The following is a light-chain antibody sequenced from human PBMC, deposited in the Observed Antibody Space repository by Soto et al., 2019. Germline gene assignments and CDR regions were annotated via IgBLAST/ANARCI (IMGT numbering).Light chain of an antibody. Sequence: EIVRTQSPATLSVSPGERDTLSRRASQSVNNNLAWYQQKPGQAPRILIHAISTRATGIPARFSGSGSGTEFTLTISSLKSEDFALYYCQQYNDWRTFGQGTKVDIK. CDR2: AIS. CDR1: QSVNNN. V-gene: IGKV3-15*01. J-gene: IGKJ1*01. CDR3: QQYNDWRT.